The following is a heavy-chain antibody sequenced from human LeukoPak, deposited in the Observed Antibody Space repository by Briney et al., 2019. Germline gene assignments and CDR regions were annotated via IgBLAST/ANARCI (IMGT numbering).Heavy chain of an antibody. CDR3: ARDGEDFFFAFDY. CDR2: IKQDGSEK. V-gene: IGHV3-7*01. D-gene: IGHD7-27*01. CDR1: GFTFSSYW. J-gene: IGHJ4*02. Sequence: GGSLRLSCAASGFTFSSYWMSWVRQAPGKGLEWVANIKQDGSEKYYVDSVKGRFTISRDNAKSSLYLQMNSLRAEDTAVYYCARDGEDFFFAFDYWGQGTLVTVSS.